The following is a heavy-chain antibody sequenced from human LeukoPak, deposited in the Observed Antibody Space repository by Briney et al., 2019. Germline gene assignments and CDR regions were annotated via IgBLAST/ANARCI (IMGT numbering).Heavy chain of an antibody. CDR1: GGTFSSYA. J-gene: IGHJ3*02. Sequence: ASVKVSCKASGGTFSSYAISWVRQAPGQGLEWMGRIIPILGIANYAQKFQGRVTIAADKSTSTAYMELSSLRSEDTAVYYCASPREYDCSGGSCYAYAFGIWGQGTMVTVSS. D-gene: IGHD2-15*01. CDR3: ASPREYDCSGGSCYAYAFGI. CDR2: IIPILGIA. V-gene: IGHV1-69*04.